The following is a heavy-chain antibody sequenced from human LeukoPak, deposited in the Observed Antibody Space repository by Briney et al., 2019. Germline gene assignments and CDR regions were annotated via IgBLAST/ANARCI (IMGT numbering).Heavy chain of an antibody. J-gene: IGHJ4*02. D-gene: IGHD6-19*01. CDR2: IYYSGST. CDR1: GGSISSYY. Sequence: SETLSLTCTVSGGSISSYYWSWIRQPPGKGLEWIGYIYYSGSTNYNPSLKSRVTISVDTSKNQFSLKLSSVAAADTAVYYGAREPNSGWYGFDYWGQGTLVTVSS. CDR3: AREPNSGWYGFDY. V-gene: IGHV4-59*01.